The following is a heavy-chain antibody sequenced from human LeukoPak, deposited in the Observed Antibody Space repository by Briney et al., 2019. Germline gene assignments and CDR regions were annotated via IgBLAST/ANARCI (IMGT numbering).Heavy chain of an antibody. V-gene: IGHV4-59*01. CDR2: IYNSGST. CDR1: GGSISTYY. CDR3: ARENSNSWYLDY. J-gene: IGHJ4*02. D-gene: IGHD6-13*01. Sequence: SETLSLTCTVSGGSISTYYWSWIRQPPGEGLEWIGYIYNSGSTNYNPSPKSRVTISVDASKNQFSLKLSSVTAADTAVYYCARENSNSWYLDYWGQGTLVTVSS.